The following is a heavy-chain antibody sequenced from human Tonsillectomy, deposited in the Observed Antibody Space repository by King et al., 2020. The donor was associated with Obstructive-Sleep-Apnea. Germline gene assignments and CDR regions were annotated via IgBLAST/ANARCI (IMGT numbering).Heavy chain of an antibody. CDR1: GGSISTGYYY. J-gene: IGHJ2*01. CDR3: ASETMAAYTEI. D-gene: IGHD5-24*01. V-gene: IGHV4-39*07. Sequence: LQLQESGPGLVKPPATLSLTCTVSGGSISTGYYYWGWIRQPPGKGLEWIGSIYYSGSTYYNPPLKSRVTISLDTSKNQFSLNLSSVTAADTAVYYCASETMAAYTEIWGRGTLVTVST. CDR2: IYYSGST.